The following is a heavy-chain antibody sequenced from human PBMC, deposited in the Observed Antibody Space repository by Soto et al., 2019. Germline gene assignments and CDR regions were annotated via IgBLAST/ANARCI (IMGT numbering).Heavy chain of an antibody. D-gene: IGHD2-15*01. CDR1: GGSISSGGYY. CDR3: AREDSGYCSGGSCYGFDY. J-gene: IGHJ4*02. CDR2: IYYSGST. Sequence: PSETLSLTCTVSGGSISSGGYYWGWIRQHPGKGLEWIGYIYYSGSTYYNPSLKSRVTISVDTSKNQFSLKLSSVTAADTAVYYCAREDSGYCSGGSCYGFDYWGQGTLVTVSS. V-gene: IGHV4-31*03.